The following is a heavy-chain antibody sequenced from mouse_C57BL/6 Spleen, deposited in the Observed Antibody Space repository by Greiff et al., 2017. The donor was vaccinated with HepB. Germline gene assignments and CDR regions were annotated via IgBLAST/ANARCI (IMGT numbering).Heavy chain of an antibody. V-gene: IGHV1-50*01. CDR3: ARGTTVVADY. CDR2: IDPSDSYT. CDR1: GYTFTSYW. J-gene: IGHJ2*01. D-gene: IGHD1-1*01. Sequence: QVQLQQPGAELVKPGASVKLSCKASGYTFTSYWMQWVKQRPGQGLEWIGEIDPSDSYTNYNQKFKGKATLTVDTSSSTAYMQLSSLTSEDSAVYYCARGTTVVADYWGQGTTLTVSS.